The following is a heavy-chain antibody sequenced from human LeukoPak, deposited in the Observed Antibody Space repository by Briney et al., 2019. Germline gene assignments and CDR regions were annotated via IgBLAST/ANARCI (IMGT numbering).Heavy chain of an antibody. CDR3: VRGGGCSGSPMRYGTDV. CDR1: GFTVSSIY. Sequence: GGSLRLSCAASGFTVSSIYMSWVRQAPGKGLVWVSRINNDGSGTSYADSVKDRFTISRDNAKNILFLQMNSLRAEDTAVYYCVRGGGCSGSPMRYGTDVWGQGTTVTAPS. D-gene: IGHD6-19*01. V-gene: IGHV3-74*01. CDR2: INNDGSGT. J-gene: IGHJ6*02.